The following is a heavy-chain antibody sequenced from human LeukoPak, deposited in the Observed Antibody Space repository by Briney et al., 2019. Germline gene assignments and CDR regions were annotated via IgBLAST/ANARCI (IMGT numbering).Heavy chain of an antibody. D-gene: IGHD1-26*01. CDR1: GFSFSNYG. Sequence: GGSLRLSCAASGFSFSNYGMHWVRQAPVKGLEWVAIISYDGSNNYYADSVKGRFTISRDNSKNTLYLQMNSLRAEDTAVYYCAKEWPWEYFYYGMNVWGQGTTVTVSS. J-gene: IGHJ6*02. V-gene: IGHV3-30*18. CDR2: ISYDGSNN. CDR3: AKEWPWEYFYYGMNV.